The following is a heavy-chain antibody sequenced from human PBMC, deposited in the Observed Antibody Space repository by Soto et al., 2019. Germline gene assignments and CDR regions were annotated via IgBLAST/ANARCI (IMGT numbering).Heavy chain of an antibody. CDR1: GGSISSGDYY. Sequence: SETLSLTCTVSGGSISSGDYYWSWIRQPPGKGLEWIGYIYHSGSTYYNPSLKSRVTISVDTSKNQFSLKLSSVTAADTAAYYCARERPDGARLDPWGQGTLVTVS. CDR3: ARERPDGARLDP. V-gene: IGHV4-30-4*01. D-gene: IGHD6-6*01. J-gene: IGHJ5*02. CDR2: IYHSGST.